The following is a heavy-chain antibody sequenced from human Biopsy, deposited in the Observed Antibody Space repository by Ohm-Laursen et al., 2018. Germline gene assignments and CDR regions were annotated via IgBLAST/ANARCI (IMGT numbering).Heavy chain of an antibody. J-gene: IGHJ6*02. CDR3: ARNVRLEMTDHSGVTTYSRYFAMDA. V-gene: IGHV3-11*01. CDR1: GFTFTDYD. CDR2: ISPSSTTI. D-gene: IGHD1-1*01. Sequence: GTLSLTCAASGFTFTDYDISWVRHVPGQGLEWLAPISPSSTTIYYADSVRGRFFISRDDAKNSVSLEMSSLRADDTALYFCARNVRLEMTDHSGVTTYSRYFAMDAWGRGTTVTVSS.